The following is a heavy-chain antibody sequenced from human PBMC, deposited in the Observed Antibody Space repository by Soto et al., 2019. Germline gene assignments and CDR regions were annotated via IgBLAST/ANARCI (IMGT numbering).Heavy chain of an antibody. V-gene: IGHV5-51*01. CDR2: IYPGDSDT. CDR1: GYNFTPYW. Sequence: GESLKISCTCSGYNFTPYWIGWVRQMPGKGLEWMGIIYPGDSDTRYSPSFQGQVTISADKSISTAYLQWSSLKASDTAMYYCARRTGFYDNSGYYPWGQGTLVTVSS. CDR3: ARRTGFYDNSGYYP. J-gene: IGHJ5*02. D-gene: IGHD3-22*01.